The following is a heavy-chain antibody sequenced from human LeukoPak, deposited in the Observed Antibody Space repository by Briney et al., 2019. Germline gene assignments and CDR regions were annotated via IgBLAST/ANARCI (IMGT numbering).Heavy chain of an antibody. CDR2: ISSSGNTI. D-gene: IGHD3-9*01. Sequence: GGSLRLSCAASGFTLSSYEMNWVRQAPGKGLEWGSYISSSGNTIYYADSVKGRFTISRDNAENSLHLQMDSLRAEDTAIYYCATYRAYDILPPADYWGQGTLVTVSS. CDR3: ATYRAYDILPPADY. V-gene: IGHV3-48*03. CDR1: GFTLSSYE. J-gene: IGHJ4*02.